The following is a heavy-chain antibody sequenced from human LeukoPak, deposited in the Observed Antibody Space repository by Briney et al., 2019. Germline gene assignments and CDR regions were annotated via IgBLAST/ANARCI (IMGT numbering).Heavy chain of an antibody. CDR3: ARGHEGLRSYCSSTSCYAGGSAFDI. CDR1: GGSFSGYY. V-gene: IGHV4-34*01. D-gene: IGHD2-2*01. CDR2: INHSGST. Sequence: SETLSLTCAVYGGSFSGYYWSWIRQPPGKGLEWIGEINHSGSTNYNPSLKSRVTISVDTSKNQFSLKLSSVTAADTAVYYCARGHEGLRSYCSSTSCYAGGSAFDIRGQGTMVTVSS. J-gene: IGHJ3*02.